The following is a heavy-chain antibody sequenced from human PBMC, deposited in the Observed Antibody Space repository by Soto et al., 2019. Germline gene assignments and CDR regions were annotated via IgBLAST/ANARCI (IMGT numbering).Heavy chain of an antibody. Sequence: QVQLVESGGGVVQPGRSLRLSCAASGFTFSSYGMHWVRQAPGKGLEWVAVISYDGSNKYYADSVKGRFTISRDNSKNTLDLQMNSLRAEDTAVYYCAKDDYFLVDYWGQGTLVTVSS. J-gene: IGHJ4*02. CDR1: GFTFSSYG. CDR2: ISYDGSNK. CDR3: AKDDYFLVDY. D-gene: IGHD4-17*01. V-gene: IGHV3-30*18.